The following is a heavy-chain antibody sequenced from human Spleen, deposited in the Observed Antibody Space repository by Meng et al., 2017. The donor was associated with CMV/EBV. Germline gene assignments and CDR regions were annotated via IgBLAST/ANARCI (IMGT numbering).Heavy chain of an antibody. CDR2: VYYSGST. CDR3: AREGHCSSTSCYGDWFDP. D-gene: IGHD2-2*01. V-gene: IGHV4-39*07. CDR1: TFSSYW. J-gene: IGHJ5*02. Sequence: TFSSYWMSWVRQAPGKGLEWIGSVYYSGSTYYNPSLKSRVTISLDTSKNQFSLKLNSMTAADTAVYYCAREGHCSSTSCYGDWFDPWGQGTLVTVSS.